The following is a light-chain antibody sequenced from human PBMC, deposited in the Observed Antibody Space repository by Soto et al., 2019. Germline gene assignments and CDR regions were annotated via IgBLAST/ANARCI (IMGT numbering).Light chain of an antibody. CDR1: QSVRNSH. V-gene: IGKV3-20*01. CDR3: QQYGDSPWT. J-gene: IGKJ1*01. CDR2: RAA. Sequence: EIVLTQSPGTLSLSPGERATLSCRASQSVRNSHLAWYQQKPGQPPRLLISRAASRAPGIPDRFSGSGSGTGSTLSISQLEPEDSALYYCQQYGDSPWTFGLGTKVDIK.